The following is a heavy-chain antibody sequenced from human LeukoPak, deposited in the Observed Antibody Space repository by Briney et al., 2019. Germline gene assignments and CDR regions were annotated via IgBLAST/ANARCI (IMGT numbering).Heavy chain of an antibody. CDR3: ARDRGLMVYATPFDY. CDR1: GGSISSYY. Sequence: SETLSLTCTVSGGSISSYYWSWIRQPAGKGLEWIGRIYTSGSTNYNPSLKSRVTMSVDTSKNQFSLKLSSVTAADTAVYYCARDRGLMVYATPFDYWGKGTLVTVSS. J-gene: IGHJ4*02. CDR2: IYTSGST. V-gene: IGHV4-4*07. D-gene: IGHD2-8*01.